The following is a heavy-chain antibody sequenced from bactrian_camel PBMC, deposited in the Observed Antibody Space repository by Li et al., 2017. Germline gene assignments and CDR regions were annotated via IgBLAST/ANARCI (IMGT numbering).Heavy chain of an antibody. J-gene: IGHJ4*01. CDR1: GSTLSSYA. CDR2: VGNGGGL. D-gene: IGHD5*01. CDR3: ARGRGSCLY. V-gene: IGHV3S9*01. Sequence: HVQLVESGGGLVQPGGSLRLSCIASGSTLSSYAMNWVRQVPGKGLEWVSGVGNGGGLYYADSVKGRFTVSRDNANNTLYLQMNSLRREDSAVYYCARGRGSCLYWGQGTQVTVS.